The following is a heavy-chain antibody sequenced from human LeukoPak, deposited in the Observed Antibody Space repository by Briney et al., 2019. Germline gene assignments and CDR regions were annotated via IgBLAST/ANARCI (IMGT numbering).Heavy chain of an antibody. J-gene: IGHJ4*02. D-gene: IGHD3-10*01. CDR3: ARDIPYGSGSLYDY. CDR2: ISSSSSYI. V-gene: IGHV3-21*01. CDR1: GFTFSSYS. Sequence: GGSLRLSCADSGFTFSSYSMNWVRQAPGKGLEWVSSISSSSSYIYYADSVKGRFTISRDNAKNSLYLQMNSLRAEDTAVYYCARDIPYGSGSLYDYWGQGTLVTVSS.